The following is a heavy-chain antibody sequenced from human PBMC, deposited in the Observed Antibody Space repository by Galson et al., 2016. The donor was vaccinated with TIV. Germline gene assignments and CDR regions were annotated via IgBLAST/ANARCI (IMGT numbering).Heavy chain of an antibody. CDR3: GTIHGIDV. Sequence: ETLSLTCTVSGGSVSSDNYYWGWIRRPPGKGLEWIGYVHRSGSTDYSPSLKSRVTISTDTSKNQFSLKMTSVTAADTAEYYFGTIHGIDVWGQGTTVTVSS. CDR2: VHRSGST. CDR1: GGSVSSDNYY. J-gene: IGHJ6*02. V-gene: IGHV4-61*01.